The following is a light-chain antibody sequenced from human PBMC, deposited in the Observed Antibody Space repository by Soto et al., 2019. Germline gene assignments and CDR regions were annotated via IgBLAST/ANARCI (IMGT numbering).Light chain of an antibody. CDR2: KAS. J-gene: IGKJ1*01. V-gene: IGKV1-5*03. CDR1: QSISSW. CDR3: QQCNSYPWT. Sequence: DIQMTQSPSTLSAAVGDRVTITCRARQSISSWLAWYQQKPGKAPKLLIYKASNLEIGVPSRFSGSGSGTEFTLTISSLQPDDFATYYCQQCNSYPWTFGQGTKVEIK.